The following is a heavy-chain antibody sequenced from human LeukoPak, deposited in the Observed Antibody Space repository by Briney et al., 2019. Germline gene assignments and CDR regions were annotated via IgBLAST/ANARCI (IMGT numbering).Heavy chain of an antibody. D-gene: IGHD6-19*01. CDR3: ARASRRWLANWFDP. CDR1: GFTFSSYA. CDR2: INHSGST. J-gene: IGHJ5*02. V-gene: IGHV4-34*01. Sequence: PGGSLRLSCAASGFTFSSYAMSWIRQPPGKGLEWIGEINHSGSTNYNPSLKSRVTISVDTSKNQFSLKLSSVTAADTAVYYCARASRRWLANWFDPWGQGTLVTVSS.